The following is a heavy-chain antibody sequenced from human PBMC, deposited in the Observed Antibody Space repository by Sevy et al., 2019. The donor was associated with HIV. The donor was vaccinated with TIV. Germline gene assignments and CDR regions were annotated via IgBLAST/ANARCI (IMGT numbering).Heavy chain of an antibody. Sequence: SETLSLTCTVSGGSISSSDSYWSWIRQPPGRGLEWIGYIHYSGGTYYNPFLKSRVAMSVDTSEKQFYLKLSLLTDADTAVYYCASKRGYNHGPFEYWGQGTLVTVSS. J-gene: IGHJ4*02. V-gene: IGHV4-30-4*01. CDR1: GGSISSSDSY. CDR2: IHYSGGT. CDR3: ASKRGYNHGPFEY. D-gene: IGHD5-12*01.